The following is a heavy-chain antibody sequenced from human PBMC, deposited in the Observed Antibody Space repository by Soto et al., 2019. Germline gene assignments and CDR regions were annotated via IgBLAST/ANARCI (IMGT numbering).Heavy chain of an antibody. CDR1: GYTFTSYY. CDR2: INPSGGST. J-gene: IGHJ6*02. CDR3: ARISPYSSSKGYYYYGMDV. Sequence: GASVKVSCEASGYTFTSYYMHWVRQAHGKGLEWMGIINPSGGSTSYAQKFQGRVTMTRDTSTSTVYMELSSLRSEDTAVYYCARISPYSSSKGYYYYGMDVWGQGTTVTVSS. V-gene: IGHV1-46*01. D-gene: IGHD6-6*01.